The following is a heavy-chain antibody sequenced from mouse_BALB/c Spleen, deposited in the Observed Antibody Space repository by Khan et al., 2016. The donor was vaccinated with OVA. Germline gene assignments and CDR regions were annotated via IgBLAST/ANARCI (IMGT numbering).Heavy chain of an antibody. CDR2: INYSGST. V-gene: IGHV3-2*02. J-gene: IGHJ4*01. D-gene: IGHD1-1*01. CDR3: GRDGSRYNYAMDY. Sequence: QLEESGPGLVKPSQSLSLTCTVTGYSITSDYAWNWIRQFPGNKLEWMGSINYSGSTNYNPSLTSRISITRDTSKNQFFLPLNSVTTEDTATYYWGRDGSRYNYAMDYWGQGTAVTVSS. CDR1: GYSITSDYA.